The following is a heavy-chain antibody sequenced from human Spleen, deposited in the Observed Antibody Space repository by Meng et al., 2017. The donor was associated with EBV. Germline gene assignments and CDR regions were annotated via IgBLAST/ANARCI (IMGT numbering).Heavy chain of an antibody. CDR3: ARLFYYGSGRLKFDF. CDR2: IHYSGNP. Sequence: QRPLQEAGPGVLKPSETLSRTCTVSGGSVRSASYYWTWIRQPPGKALEWIGYIHYSGNPNYNSSLKRRVTISVDMSKNQFSLRLSSVTAADTAVYYCARLFYYGSGRLKFDFWGQGTLVTVSS. CDR1: GGSVRSASYY. V-gene: IGHV4-61*01. D-gene: IGHD3-10*01. J-gene: IGHJ4*02.